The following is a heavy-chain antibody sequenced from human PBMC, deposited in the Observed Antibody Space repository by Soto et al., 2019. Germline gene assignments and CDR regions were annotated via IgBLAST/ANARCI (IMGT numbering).Heavy chain of an antibody. J-gene: IGHJ5*02. D-gene: IGHD6-6*01. CDR3: AGYSSSSSWFDP. V-gene: IGHV4-34*01. CDR1: GGSFSGYY. Sequence: SETLSLTCAVYGGSFSGYYWSWIRQPPGKGLEWIGEINHSGSTNYNPSLKSRVTISVDTSKNQFSLKLSSVTAADTAVYYCAGYSSSSSWFDPWGQGTLVTVSS. CDR2: INHSGST.